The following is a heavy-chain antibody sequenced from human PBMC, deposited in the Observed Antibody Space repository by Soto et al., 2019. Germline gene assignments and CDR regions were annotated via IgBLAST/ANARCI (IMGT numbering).Heavy chain of an antibody. V-gene: IGHV4-39*01. J-gene: IGHJ3*02. CDR3: ARMGSSGYLGPYAFDI. CDR1: GGSISSSSYY. D-gene: IGHD3-22*01. Sequence: SETLSLTCTVSGGSISSSSYYWGWIRQPPGKGLEWIGSIYYSGSTYYNPSLKSRVTISVDTSKNQFSLKVSSVTAADTAVYYCARMGSSGYLGPYAFDIWGQGTMVTVSS. CDR2: IYYSGST.